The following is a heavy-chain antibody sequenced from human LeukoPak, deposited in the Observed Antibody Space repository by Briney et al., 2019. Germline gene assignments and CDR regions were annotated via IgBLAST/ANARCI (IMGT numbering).Heavy chain of an antibody. D-gene: IGHD3-22*01. CDR3: ARQSRKRIYDSSGYYNAFDI. V-gene: IGHV4-34*01. CDR2: INHSGST. CDR1: GGSFSGYY. Sequence: SETLSLTCAVYGGSFSGYYWSWIRQPPGKGLEWIGEINHSGSTNYNPSLKSRVTISVDTSKNQFSLKLSSVTAADTAVYYCARQSRKRIYDSSGYYNAFDIWGQGTMVTVSS. J-gene: IGHJ3*02.